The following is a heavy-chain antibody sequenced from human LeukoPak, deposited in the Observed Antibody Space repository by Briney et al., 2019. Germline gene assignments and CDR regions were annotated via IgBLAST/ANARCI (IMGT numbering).Heavy chain of an antibody. CDR3: ARETYSYDSSGYGMDV. CDR1: GGSISSYY. CDR2: IYYSGST. J-gene: IGHJ6*02. D-gene: IGHD3-22*01. V-gene: IGHV4-59*01. Sequence: SETLSLTCTVSGGSISSYYGSWIRQPPGKGLEWIGYIYYSGSTNYNPSLKRRVTISVDTSKNQFSLKLSSVTAADTAVYYCARETYSYDSSGYGMDVWGQGTTVTVSS.